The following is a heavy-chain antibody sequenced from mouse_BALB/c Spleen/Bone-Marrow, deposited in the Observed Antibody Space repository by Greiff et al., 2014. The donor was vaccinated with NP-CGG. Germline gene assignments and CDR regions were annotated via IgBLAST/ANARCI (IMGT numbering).Heavy chain of an antibody. CDR1: GFTFSDYY. CDR2: ISDGGGYT. D-gene: IGHD2-10*02. V-gene: IGHV5-4*02. Sequence: QLQESGGGLVKPGGSLKLSCAASGFTFSDYYMYWVRQTPEKRLEWVATISDGGGYTYYPDSVWGRFTISRDNAKNNLYLQMSSLKSEDTAMYYCARSGERYGAMDYWGQGTSVTVFS. J-gene: IGHJ4*01. CDR3: ARSGERYGAMDY.